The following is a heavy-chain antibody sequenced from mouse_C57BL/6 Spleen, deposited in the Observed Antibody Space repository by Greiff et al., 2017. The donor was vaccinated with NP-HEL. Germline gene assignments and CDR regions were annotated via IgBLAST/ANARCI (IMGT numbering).Heavy chain of an antibody. V-gene: IGHV1-76*01. J-gene: IGHJ1*03. Sequence: QVQLQQSGAELVRPGASVKLSCKASGYTFTDYYINWVKQRPGQGLEWIARIYPGSGNTYYNEKFKGKATLTAEKSSNTAYMQLSSLTSEDSAVYVCARMRYYGSYWYFDVWGTGTTVTVSS. CDR1: GYTFTDYY. CDR3: ARMRYYGSYWYFDV. D-gene: IGHD1-1*01. CDR2: IYPGSGNT.